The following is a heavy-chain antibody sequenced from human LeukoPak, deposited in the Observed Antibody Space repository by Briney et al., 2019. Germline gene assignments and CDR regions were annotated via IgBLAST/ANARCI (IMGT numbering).Heavy chain of an antibody. D-gene: IGHD3-10*01. CDR2: ISSSGSTI. V-gene: IGHV3-48*03. CDR3: ARVVFSPGSGSYYRYYYYYMDV. Sequence: GGSLRLSCAASGFTFSSYEMNWVRQAPGKGLEWVSYISSSGSTIYYADSVKGRFTISRDNAKNSLYLQMNSLRAEDTAVYYCARVVFSPGSGSYYRYYYYYMDVWGKGTTVTISS. CDR1: GFTFSSYE. J-gene: IGHJ6*03.